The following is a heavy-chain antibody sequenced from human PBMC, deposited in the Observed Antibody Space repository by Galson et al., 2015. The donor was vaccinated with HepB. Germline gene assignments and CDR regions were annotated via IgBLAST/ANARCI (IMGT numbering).Heavy chain of an antibody. V-gene: IGHV1-18*04. CDR1: GYTFTSYG. CDR2: ISGYNGNT. CDR3: ARDRVVGASGSYCPNYYGMDV. Sequence: SVKVSCKASGYTFTSYGISWARQAPGQGLEWMGWISGYNGNTNYARKLQGRVTMTTDTSTSTAYMELRRLRSDDTAVYYCARDRVVGASGSYCPNYYGMDVWGQGTTFTVSS. J-gene: IGHJ6*02. D-gene: IGHD3-10*01.